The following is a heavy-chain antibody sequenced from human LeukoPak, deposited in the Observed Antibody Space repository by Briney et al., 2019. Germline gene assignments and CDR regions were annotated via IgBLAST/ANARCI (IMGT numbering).Heavy chain of an antibody. CDR2: IYYSGST. J-gene: IGHJ4*02. Sequence: KPSETLSLTCTVSGASISNYYWTWIRQPPGKGLEWIGYIYYSGSTNYNLSLKSRVTISVDTSKNQFSLKLSSVTAADTAVYYCARTGQSGSYLYSFDYWGQGTLVTVSS. CDR1: GASISNYY. V-gene: IGHV4-59*01. D-gene: IGHD1-26*01. CDR3: ARTGQSGSYLYSFDY.